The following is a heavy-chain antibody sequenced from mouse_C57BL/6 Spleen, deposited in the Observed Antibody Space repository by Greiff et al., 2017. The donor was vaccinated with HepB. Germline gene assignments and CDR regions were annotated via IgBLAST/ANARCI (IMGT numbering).Heavy chain of an antibody. J-gene: IGHJ1*03. CDR3: AREGNYDDAGYWYFDV. D-gene: IGHD2-4*01. CDR1: GFTFSDYY. V-gene: IGHV5-16*01. CDR2: INYDGSST. Sequence: EVHLVESEGGLVQPGSSMKLSCTASGFTFSDYYMAWVRQVPEKGLEWVANINYDGSSTYYLDSLKSRFIISRDNAKNILYLQMSSLKSEDTATYYCAREGNYDDAGYWYFDVWGTGTTVTVSS.